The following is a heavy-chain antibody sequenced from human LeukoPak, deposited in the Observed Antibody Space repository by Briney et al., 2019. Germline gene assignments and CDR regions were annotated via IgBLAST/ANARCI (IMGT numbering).Heavy chain of an antibody. CDR1: GYTFTSCG. J-gene: IGHJ4*02. D-gene: IGHD3-10*01. Sequence: ASVKVSCKASGYTFTSCGISWVRQAPGQGLEWMGWISAYNGNTNYAQKLQGRVTMTTDTSTSTAYMELRSLRSDDTAVYYCARELTYYGSGSYYLDYWGQGTLVTVSS. CDR2: ISAYNGNT. CDR3: ARELTYYGSGSYYLDY. V-gene: IGHV1-18*01.